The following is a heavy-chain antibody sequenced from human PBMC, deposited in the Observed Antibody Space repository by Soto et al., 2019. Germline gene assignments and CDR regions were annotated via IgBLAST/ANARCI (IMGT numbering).Heavy chain of an antibody. V-gene: IGHV2-5*02. J-gene: IGHJ4*02. Sequence: QITLKESGPTLVKPTQTLTLTCTFSGFSLRTRGVAVGWIRQPPGQALEWLVVVYWDDDKRYSPSLRSRLTVTKDSSKIQVVLTVTNMDPVDTATYYCVHRRGSIVDYWGQGTLVTVSS. D-gene: IGHD6-13*01. CDR1: GFSLRTRGVA. CDR2: VYWDDDK. CDR3: VHRRGSIVDY.